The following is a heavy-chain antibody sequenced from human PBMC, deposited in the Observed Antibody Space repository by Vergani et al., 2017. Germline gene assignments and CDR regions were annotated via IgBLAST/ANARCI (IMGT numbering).Heavy chain of an antibody. CDR3: ARESDYYDTDAFDI. Sequence: QVQLQESGPGLVKPSETLSLTCTVSGGSISSYYWSWIRQPPGKGLEWIGYIYYSGSTNYNPSLKSRVTISVDTSKNQFSLKLSSVTAADTAVYYCARESDYYDTDAFDIWGQGTMVTVSS. V-gene: IGHV4-59*01. J-gene: IGHJ3*02. D-gene: IGHD3-22*01. CDR2: IYYSGST. CDR1: GGSISSYY.